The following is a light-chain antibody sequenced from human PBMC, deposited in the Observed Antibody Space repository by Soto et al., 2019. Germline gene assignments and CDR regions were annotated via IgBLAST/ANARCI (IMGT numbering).Light chain of an antibody. CDR1: QGISTW. V-gene: IGKV1-12*01. J-gene: IGKJ5*01. Sequence: DIQMTQSQSSVSAPVGDRVTITCRASQGISTWLAWYQQKPGKAPKLLIYKASTLASGVPSRFSGSGSGTDFTLTISSLEPEDFGVYYCQQRSNWPLVTFGQGTRLEIK. CDR3: QQRSNWPLVT. CDR2: KAS.